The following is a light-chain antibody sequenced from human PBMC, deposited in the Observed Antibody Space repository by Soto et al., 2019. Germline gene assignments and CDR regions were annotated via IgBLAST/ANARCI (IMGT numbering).Light chain of an antibody. CDR3: TSYTSSSTDVV. Sequence: QSALTQPASVSVSPGQSITISCTGTSSDVGGYNYVSWYQQYPGKAPKLMIYDVSNRPSGVSDRFSGSKSGNTASLTISGLQAEDEAEYYCTSYTSSSTDVVFGGGTKVTV. CDR1: SSDVGGYNY. CDR2: DVS. V-gene: IGLV2-14*03. J-gene: IGLJ2*01.